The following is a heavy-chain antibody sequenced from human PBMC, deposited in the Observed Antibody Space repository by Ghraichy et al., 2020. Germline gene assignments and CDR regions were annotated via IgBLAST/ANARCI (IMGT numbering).Heavy chain of an antibody. CDR2: INPNSGGT. Sequence: ASVKVSCKASGYTFTGYYMHWVRQAPGQGLEWMGWINPNSGGTNYAQKFQGRVTMTRDTSISTAYMELSRLRSDDTAVYYCARLSCSGGSCPIYYYGMDVWGQGTTVTVSS. V-gene: IGHV1-2*02. D-gene: IGHD2-15*01. J-gene: IGHJ6*02. CDR3: ARLSCSGGSCPIYYYGMDV. CDR1: GYTFTGYY.